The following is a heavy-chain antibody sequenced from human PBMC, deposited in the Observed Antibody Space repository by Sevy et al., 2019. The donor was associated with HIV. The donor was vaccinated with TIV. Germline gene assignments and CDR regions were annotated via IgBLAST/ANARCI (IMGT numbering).Heavy chain of an antibody. D-gene: IGHD2-15*01. CDR2: NYYSGDT. J-gene: IGHJ2*01. CDR1: GGSISGGNYY. Sequence: SETLSLTCIVSGGSISGGNYYWGWVRQSPGKGPEWIGSNYYSGDTNYNPSLKSRVTISVDTSKNQFSVNLNSMTAADTAVYYCARHRAYCSDGSCYSPWYFDLWGRGTLVTVSS. CDR3: ARHRAYCSDGSCYSPWYFDL. V-gene: IGHV4-39*01.